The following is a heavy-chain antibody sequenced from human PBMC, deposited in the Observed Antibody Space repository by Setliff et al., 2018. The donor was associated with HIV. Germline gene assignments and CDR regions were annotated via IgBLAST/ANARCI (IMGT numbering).Heavy chain of an antibody. CDR1: GDSISSSSYY. J-gene: IGHJ4*02. V-gene: IGHV4-39*01. CDR2: IYYSGST. D-gene: IGHD3-22*01. Sequence: SETLSLTCSVSGDSISSSSYYWGWIRQPPGKGLEWIGSIYYSGSTYYNPSLNSRVTIPVDASKHQFSLKLSSVTAADTAVYYCASLPPLYDSSGYYFDYWGQGTLVTVSS. CDR3: ASLPPLYDSSGYYFDY.